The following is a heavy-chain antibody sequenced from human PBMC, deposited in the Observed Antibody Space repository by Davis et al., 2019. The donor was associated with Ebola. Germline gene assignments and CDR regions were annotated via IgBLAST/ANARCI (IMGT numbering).Heavy chain of an antibody. D-gene: IGHD2-2*01. V-gene: IGHV1-18*01. CDR3: ARKPPAQIYDY. CDR2: ISAYNGNT. CDR1: GYTFTSYG. Sequence: ASVKVSCKASGYTFTSYGISWVRQAPGQGLEWMGWISAYNGNTHYAQKLQGRVTMTTDTSTSTAYMDLRSLRSDDTAVYYCARKPPAQIYDYWGQGTLVTVSS. J-gene: IGHJ4*02.